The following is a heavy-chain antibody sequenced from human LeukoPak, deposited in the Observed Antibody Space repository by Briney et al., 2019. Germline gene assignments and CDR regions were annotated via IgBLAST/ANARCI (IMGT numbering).Heavy chain of an antibody. Sequence: RAGGSLRLSCAASGFTFSSYAMSWVRQAPGKGLEWVSAISGSGGSTYYADSVKGRFTISRDNSKNTLYLQMNSLRAEDTAVYYCAKAPRTAGVVSGSYPGCVDYWGQGTLVTVSS. CDR2: ISGSGGST. V-gene: IGHV3-23*01. J-gene: IGHJ4*02. CDR3: AKAPRTAGVVSGSYPGCVDY. D-gene: IGHD1-26*01. CDR1: GFTFSSYA.